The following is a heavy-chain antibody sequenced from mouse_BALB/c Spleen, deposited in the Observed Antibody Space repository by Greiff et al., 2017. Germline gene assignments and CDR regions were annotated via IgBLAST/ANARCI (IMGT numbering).Heavy chain of an antibody. V-gene: IGHV3-8*02. CDR2: ISYSGST. Sequence: EVQLVESGPSLVKPSQTLSLTCSVTGDSITSGYWNWIRKFPGNKLEYMGYISYSGSTYYNPSLKSRISITRDTSKNQYYLQLNSVTTEDTATYYCARYNYGSRDWYFDVWGAGTTVTVSS. CDR3: ARYNYGSRDWYFDV. CDR1: GDSITSGY. J-gene: IGHJ1*01. D-gene: IGHD1-1*01.